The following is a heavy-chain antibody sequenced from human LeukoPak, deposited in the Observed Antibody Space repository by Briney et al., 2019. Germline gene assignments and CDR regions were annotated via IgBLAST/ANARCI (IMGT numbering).Heavy chain of an antibody. CDR1: GFTFSSYS. V-gene: IGHV3-21*01. D-gene: IGHD2-15*01. CDR3: ARDRTYCSGGSCYSLDAFDI. Sequence: GGSLRLSCAASGASGFTFSSYSMNWVRQAPGKGLEWVSSISSSSSYIYYADSVKGRFTISRDNAKNSLYLQMNSLRAEDTAVYYCARDRTYCSGGSCYSLDAFDIWGQGTMVTVSS. CDR2: ISSSSSYI. J-gene: IGHJ3*02.